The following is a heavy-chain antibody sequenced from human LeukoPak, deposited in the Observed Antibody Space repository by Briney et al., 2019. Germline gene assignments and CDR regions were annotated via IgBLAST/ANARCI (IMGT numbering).Heavy chain of an antibody. CDR3: ATTIAASGLEYFQH. CDR2: INRSGGGT. Sequence: ASVKDSCKASAYIFTRYHIHWVRQAPGQGLEGMGRINRSGGGTSYAQKFQARDTMTSDTPTSTDYMELTSLKSEDTAVYYCATTIAASGLEYFQHWGQGTLVTVSS. V-gene: IGHV1-46*01. D-gene: IGHD6-13*01. CDR1: AYIFTRYH. J-gene: IGHJ1*01.